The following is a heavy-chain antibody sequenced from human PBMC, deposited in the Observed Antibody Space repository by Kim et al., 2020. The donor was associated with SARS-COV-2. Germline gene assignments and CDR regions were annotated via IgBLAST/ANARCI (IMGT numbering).Heavy chain of an antibody. CDR1: GGSFSGYY. CDR2: INHSGST. Sequence: SETLSLTCAVYGGSFSGYYRSWIRQPPGKGLEWIGEINHSGSTNYNPSLKSRVTISVDTSKNQFSLKLSSVTAADTAVYYCATGGLWFGDDAFDIWGQGTMVTVSS. V-gene: IGHV4-34*01. J-gene: IGHJ3*02. CDR3: ATGGLWFGDDAFDI. D-gene: IGHD3-10*01.